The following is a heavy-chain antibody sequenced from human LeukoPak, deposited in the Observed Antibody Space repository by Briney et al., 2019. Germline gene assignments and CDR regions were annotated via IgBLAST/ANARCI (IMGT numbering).Heavy chain of an antibody. CDR3: ARDLGGYTYGYSFDY. CDR1: GGSISGSSYY. D-gene: IGHD5-18*01. V-gene: IGHV4-39*07. CDR2: IYYTGST. Sequence: SETLSLTCTVSGGSISGSSYYWGWIRQPPGKGLEWIGSIYYTGSTFYNPSLKSRVTISVDTSKNQFSLKLTSVTAADTAVYYCARDLGGYTYGYSFDYWGQGTLVTVSS. J-gene: IGHJ4*02.